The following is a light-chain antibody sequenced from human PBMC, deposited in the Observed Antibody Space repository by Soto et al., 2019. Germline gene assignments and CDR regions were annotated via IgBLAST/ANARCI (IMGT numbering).Light chain of an antibody. CDR2: AES. V-gene: IGKV1-9*01. CDR1: QGIAGS. Sequence: DIQLTQSPSFLSASVGDRVTITCRASQGIAGSLAWYQQKPGKPPKLLIYAESTLQSGVPSRFSGSGSGTRGNLTISSLQPEDFATYDCQPVKRYPRTVGGGTRVEIK. J-gene: IGKJ4*01. CDR3: QPVKRYPRT.